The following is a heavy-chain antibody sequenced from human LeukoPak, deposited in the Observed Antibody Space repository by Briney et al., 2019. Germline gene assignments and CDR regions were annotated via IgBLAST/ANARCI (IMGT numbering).Heavy chain of an antibody. D-gene: IGHD3-22*01. CDR1: GGSFSGYY. CDR3: ARVPYYYDSSGYPTKFDY. J-gene: IGHJ4*02. V-gene: IGHV4-34*01. CDR2: INHSGST. Sequence: SETLSLTCAVYGGSFSGYYWSWIRQPPGKGLEWIGEINHSGSTNYNPSFKSRVTISVDTSTNQSSLKLSSVTAADRAVYYCARVPYYYDSSGYPTKFDYWGEGALGTVSS.